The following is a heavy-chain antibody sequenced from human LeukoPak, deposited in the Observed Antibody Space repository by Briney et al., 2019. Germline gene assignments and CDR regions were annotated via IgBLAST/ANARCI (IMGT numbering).Heavy chain of an antibody. J-gene: IGHJ4*02. D-gene: IGHD1-26*01. Sequence: KPSGTLSLTCAVSGGSISSSNWRSWVRQPPGKGLEWIGQIYHSGSTNYNPSLKSRVTISVDKSKNQFSLKLRSVTAADTATYFCSRESGPFCPFGYWGQGALVIVSS. CDR2: IYHSGST. CDR3: SRESGPFCPFGY. CDR1: GGSISSSNW. V-gene: IGHV4-4*02.